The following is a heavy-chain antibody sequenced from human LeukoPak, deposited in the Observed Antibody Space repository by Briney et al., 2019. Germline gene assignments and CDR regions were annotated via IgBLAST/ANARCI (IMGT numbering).Heavy chain of an antibody. V-gene: IGHV4-34*01. D-gene: IGHD6-6*01. CDR3: AREKAIPYSSSSGAIDY. CDR1: GGSFSGYY. Sequence: ETLSLTCAVYGGSFSGYYWSWIRQPPGKGLEWIGEINHSGSTNYNPSLKSRVTISVDTSKNQFSLKLSSVTAADTAVYYCAREKAIPYSSSSGAIDYWGQGTLVTVSS. J-gene: IGHJ4*02. CDR2: INHSGST.